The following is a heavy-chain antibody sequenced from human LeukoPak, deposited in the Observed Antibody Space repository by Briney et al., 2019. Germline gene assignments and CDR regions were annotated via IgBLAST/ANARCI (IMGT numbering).Heavy chain of an antibody. CDR3: ARVSIAVAGAFDY. V-gene: IGHV3-21*01. Sequence: PGGSLRLSCAASGFTVSSNYMSWVRQAPGKGLEWVSSISSSSSYIYYADSVKGRFTISRDNAKNSLYLQMNSLRAEDTAVYYCARVSIAVAGAFDYWGQGTLVTVSS. D-gene: IGHD6-19*01. CDR2: ISSSSSYI. J-gene: IGHJ4*02. CDR1: GFTVSSNY.